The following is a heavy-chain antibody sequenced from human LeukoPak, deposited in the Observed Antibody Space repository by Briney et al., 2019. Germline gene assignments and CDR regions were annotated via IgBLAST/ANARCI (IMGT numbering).Heavy chain of an antibody. Sequence: SGATLVKPTQTLTLTCTFSGFSLSTSGVGVGWIRQPPGKALEWLALIYWNDDKRYSPSLKSRLPITTDTSKSHVVLTMTNMDPVDTATYYCAHRGWFGELLFNWFDPWGQGTMVTVSS. D-gene: IGHD3-10*01. J-gene: IGHJ5*02. V-gene: IGHV2-5*01. CDR1: GFSLSTSGVG. CDR2: IYWNDDK. CDR3: AHRGWFGELLFNWFDP.